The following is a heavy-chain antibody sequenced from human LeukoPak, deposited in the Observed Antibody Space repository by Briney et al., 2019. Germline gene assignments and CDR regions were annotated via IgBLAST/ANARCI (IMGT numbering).Heavy chain of an antibody. Sequence: GGSLRLSCAASRFTFSDYTMNWVRQAPGKGLEGVSSISSTTSNIYYANSRKGRFTISRDNAKNTLYLQMNSLTAEDTAVYYCPKDGAAQAAGDLYFDYWGQGTLVTVSS. J-gene: IGHJ4*02. CDR1: RFTFSDYT. D-gene: IGHD6-13*01. CDR2: ISSTTSNI. CDR3: PKDGAAQAAGDLYFDY. V-gene: IGHV3-21*04.